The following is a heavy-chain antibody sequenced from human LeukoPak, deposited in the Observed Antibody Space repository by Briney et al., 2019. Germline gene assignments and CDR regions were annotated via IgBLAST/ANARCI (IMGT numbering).Heavy chain of an antibody. CDR3: IRDFRSADL. V-gene: IGHV3-74*01. CDR2: IYVDGRTT. CDR1: GFTFSNYW. J-gene: IGHJ5*02. Sequence: PGGSLRLSCVASGFTFSNYWMHWVRQPPGKGLVWVSRIYVDGRTTNYADSVKGRFTISRDNAKNTVYLEMNSLSVEDTATYYCIRDFRSADLWCQGTLVTVTS.